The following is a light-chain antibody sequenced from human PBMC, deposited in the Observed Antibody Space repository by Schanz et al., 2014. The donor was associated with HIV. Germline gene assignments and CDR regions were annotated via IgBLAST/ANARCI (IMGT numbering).Light chain of an antibody. CDR3: QQYDTSSWT. V-gene: IGKV1-5*03. CDR2: QTS. Sequence: DIQMTQSPSTLSASVGDRVTITCRASQSISSWLAWYQQKPGEAPNVLIFQTSILKNGIPSRFSGSGSGTEFTLTISSLQPDDVATYYCQQYDTSSWTFGQGTKVEIK. J-gene: IGKJ1*01. CDR1: QSISSW.